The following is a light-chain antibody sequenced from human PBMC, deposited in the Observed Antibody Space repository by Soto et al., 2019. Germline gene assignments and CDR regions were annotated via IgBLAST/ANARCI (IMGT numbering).Light chain of an antibody. CDR3: TSYTTSSTLV. J-gene: IGLJ1*01. CDR1: SIDVGGYNY. Sequence: QSALTQPASVSGSPGQSITISCTGTSIDVGGYNYVSWYQQYPGKAPKLMIYDVSNRPSGVSNRFSGSKSGNTASLTLSGLQAEDAAEYYRTSYTTSSTLVFGTGTTLTVL. CDR2: DVS. V-gene: IGLV2-14*01.